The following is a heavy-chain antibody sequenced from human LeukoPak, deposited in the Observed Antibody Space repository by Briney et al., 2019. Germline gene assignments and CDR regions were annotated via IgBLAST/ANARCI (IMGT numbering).Heavy chain of an antibody. CDR2: ISGSGGST. CDR3: AKEQGITIFGVVGYFDY. J-gene: IGHJ4*02. CDR1: GFTFSSYA. V-gene: IGHV3-23*01. Sequence: GGSLRLSCAASGFTFSSYAMSWVRQAPGKGLERVSAISGSGGSTYYADSVKGRFTISRDNSKNTLYLQMNSLRAEDTAVYYCAKEQGITIFGVVGYFDYWGPGNLVTVSS. D-gene: IGHD3-3*01.